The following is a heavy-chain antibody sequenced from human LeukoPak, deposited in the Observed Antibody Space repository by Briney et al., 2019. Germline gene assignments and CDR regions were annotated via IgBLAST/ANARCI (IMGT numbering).Heavy chain of an antibody. CDR3: VRARGVTTNVDY. Sequence: GGSLRLSCAASGFTFSSYSMNWVRQAPGKGLEWVSHITASGTAMFYADSVKGRFTISRDNAKNSLYLQMNSLRVEDTAVYYCVRARGVTTNVDYWGQGTLVTVSS. J-gene: IGHJ4*02. CDR1: GFTFSSYS. D-gene: IGHD4-17*01. V-gene: IGHV3-48*01. CDR2: ITASGTAM.